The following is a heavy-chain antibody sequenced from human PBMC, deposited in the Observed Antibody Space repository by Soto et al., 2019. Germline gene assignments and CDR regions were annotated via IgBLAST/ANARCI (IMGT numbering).Heavy chain of an antibody. Sequence: SETLSLTCTVSGVSISSYYWSWIRQPTGKGLEWIGYIYYSGSTNYNPSLKSRVTISVDTSKNQFSLKLSSVTAADTAVYYCARQGSSSWPLSMRTNWFDPWGQGTLVTVSS. CDR2: IYYSGST. V-gene: IGHV4-59*01. D-gene: IGHD6-13*01. CDR3: ARQGSSSWPLSMRTNWFDP. CDR1: GVSISSYY. J-gene: IGHJ5*02.